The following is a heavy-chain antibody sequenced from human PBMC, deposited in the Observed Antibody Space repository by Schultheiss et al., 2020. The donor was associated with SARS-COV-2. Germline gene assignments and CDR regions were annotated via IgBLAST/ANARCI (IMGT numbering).Heavy chain of an antibody. CDR2: ISGSGGST. CDR1: GFTFSSYG. J-gene: IGHJ4*02. V-gene: IGHV3-23*01. CDR3: ARGGNPLYGDYGY. Sequence: GESLKISCAASGFTFSSYGMHWVRQAPGEGLEWVSAISGSGGSTYYADSVKGRFTISRDNSKNTLYLQMNSLRAEDTAVYYCARGGNPLYGDYGYWGQGTLVTVSS. D-gene: IGHD4-17*01.